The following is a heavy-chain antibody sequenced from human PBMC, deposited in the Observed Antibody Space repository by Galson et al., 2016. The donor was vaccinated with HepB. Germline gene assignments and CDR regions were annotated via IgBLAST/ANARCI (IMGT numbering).Heavy chain of an antibody. J-gene: IGHJ6*04. V-gene: IGHV3-30-3*01. CDR3: ARGSFWSGQLIRNYYGMDV. CDR1: GFTFTSYA. CDR2: ISYDGSNK. D-gene: IGHD3-3*01. Sequence: SLRLSCAASGFTFTSYAMHWVRQAPGKGLEWVAVISYDGSNKYYADSMKGRFTISSDNSKNTLYLQMNSLRAEDTAVYYCARGSFWSGQLIRNYYGMDVWGKGTTVTVSS.